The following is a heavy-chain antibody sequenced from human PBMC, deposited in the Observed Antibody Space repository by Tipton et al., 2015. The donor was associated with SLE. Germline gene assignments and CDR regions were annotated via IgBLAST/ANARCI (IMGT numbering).Heavy chain of an antibody. CDR1: GGSISSYY. CDR3: SRANDRSAPGTFDI. J-gene: IGHJ3*02. Sequence: TLSLTCTVSGGSISSYYWSWIRQPAGKGLEWIGRIYTSGSTNYNPSLKSRVTISVDTSKNQFSLKLSSVTAADTAVYYCSRANDRSAPGTFDIWGQGTMVTVSS. V-gene: IGHV4-4*07. D-gene: IGHD3-22*01. CDR2: IYTSGST.